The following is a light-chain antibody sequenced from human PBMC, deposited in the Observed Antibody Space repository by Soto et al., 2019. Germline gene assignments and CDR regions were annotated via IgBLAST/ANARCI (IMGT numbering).Light chain of an antibody. Sequence: DIVMTQSPLSLPVTPGEPASISCRSSQSLLHSNGYNYLDWYLQKPGQSPQLLIYLGSNRASGVPDMFSGSGSGTDFTLKISRVEAEDVWVYYCMQALQTPCTFGQGTKLEIK. V-gene: IGKV2-28*01. CDR2: LGS. CDR1: QSLLHSNGYNY. J-gene: IGKJ2*01. CDR3: MQALQTPCT.